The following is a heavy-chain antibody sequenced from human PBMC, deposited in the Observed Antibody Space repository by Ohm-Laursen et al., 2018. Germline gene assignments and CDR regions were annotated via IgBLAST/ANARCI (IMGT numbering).Heavy chain of an antibody. CDR3: AKDYYDSSGYPDY. Sequence: SLRLSCTVSGFTFSSYGMHWVRQAPGKGLEWVAVISYDGSNKYYADSVKGRFTISRDNSKNTLYLQMNSLRAEDTAVYYCAKDYYDSSGYPDYWGQGTLVTVSS. CDR1: GFTFSSYG. V-gene: IGHV3-30*18. D-gene: IGHD3-22*01. J-gene: IGHJ4*02. CDR2: ISYDGSNK.